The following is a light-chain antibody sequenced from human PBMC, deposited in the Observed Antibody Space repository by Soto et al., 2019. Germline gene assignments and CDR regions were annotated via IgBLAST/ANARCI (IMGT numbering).Light chain of an antibody. CDR1: QSVSSY. Sequence: EIVLTQSPATLSLSPGERATLSCRASQSVSSYLAWYQQKPGQAPRLLIYDASNRATGIPARFSGSGSGTDFTLTISSLQSVHFAVYTFPQPSNSPPWTFGQGTNVEIK. CDR2: DAS. CDR3: PQPSNSPPWT. J-gene: IGKJ1*01. V-gene: IGKV3-11*01.